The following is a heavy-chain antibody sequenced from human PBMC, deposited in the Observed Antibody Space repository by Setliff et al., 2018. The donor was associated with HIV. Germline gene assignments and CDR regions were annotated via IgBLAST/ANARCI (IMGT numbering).Heavy chain of an antibody. CDR2: IYSSGST. CDR3: AKERYDSSGYSIDHYGMDV. D-gene: IGHD3-22*01. J-gene: IGHJ6*02. V-gene: IGHV4-61*02. Sequence: PSETLSLTCTVPGGSISSGSYYWSWIRQPAGKGLEWIGRIYSSGSTNYNPSLKSRVTISVDTSKNQFSLKLSSVTAADTAVYYCAKERYDSSGYSIDHYGMDVWGQGTTVTVSS. CDR1: GGSISSGSYY.